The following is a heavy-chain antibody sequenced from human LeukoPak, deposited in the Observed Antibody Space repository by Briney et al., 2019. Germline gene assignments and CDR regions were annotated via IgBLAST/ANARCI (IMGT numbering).Heavy chain of an antibody. CDR3: ARVRWLQPIFDC. CDR2: INHSGST. CDR1: GGSFSGYY. Sequence: SETLSLTCAVYGGSFSGYYWSWIRQPPGKGLEWIGEINHSGSTNYNPSLKSRVTISVDTSKNQFSLKLSSVTAADTAVYYCARVRWLQPIFDCWGQGTPVTVSS. J-gene: IGHJ4*02. D-gene: IGHD5-24*01. V-gene: IGHV4-34*01.